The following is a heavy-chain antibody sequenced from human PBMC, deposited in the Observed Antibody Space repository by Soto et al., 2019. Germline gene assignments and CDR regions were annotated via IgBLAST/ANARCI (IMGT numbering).Heavy chain of an antibody. Sequence: EVQLVESGGGLVQPGGSLRLSCAASGFTFSNYWMSWVRQAPGKVLEWVANIKEAGSEIYFVDSVKGRFTISRDNAKNSRYLQMNSLRAEDTAVYYCARGTPYCTSTSCSPSYSYGMDVWGQGTTVPVS. CDR2: IKEAGSEI. CDR1: GFTFSNYW. J-gene: IGHJ6*02. V-gene: IGHV3-7*04. CDR3: ARGTPYCTSTSCSPSYSYGMDV. D-gene: IGHD2-2*01.